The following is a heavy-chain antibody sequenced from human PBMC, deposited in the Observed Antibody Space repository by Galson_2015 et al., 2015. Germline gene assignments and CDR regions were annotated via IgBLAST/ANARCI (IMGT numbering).Heavy chain of an antibody. D-gene: IGHD4-17*01. J-gene: IGHJ6*02. CDR3: ARATTVTTLVYYYYYYGMDV. CDR2: IIPIFGTA. CDR1: GGTFSSYA. Sequence: SVKVSCKASGGTFSSYAISWVRQAPGQGLEWMGGIIPIFGTANYAQKFQGRVTITADESTSTAYMELSSLRSEDTAVYYCARATTVTTLVYYYYYYGMDVWGQGTTVTVSS. V-gene: IGHV1-69*13.